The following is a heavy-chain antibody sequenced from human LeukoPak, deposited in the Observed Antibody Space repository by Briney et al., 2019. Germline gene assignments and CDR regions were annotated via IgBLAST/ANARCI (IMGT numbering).Heavy chain of an antibody. CDR1: GGSISSYY. V-gene: IGHV4-59*05. CDR3: ARHLSGYHSGFDY. CDR2: ISYSGIT. D-gene: IGHD3-9*01. Sequence: PSETLSLTCTVSGGSISSYYWSWIRQPPGKGLEWIGSISYSGITYPNPSLKSRVTISVDTSKNQFSLRLISVTASDTAVYYCARHLSGYHSGFDYWGQGTLVTVSS. J-gene: IGHJ4*02.